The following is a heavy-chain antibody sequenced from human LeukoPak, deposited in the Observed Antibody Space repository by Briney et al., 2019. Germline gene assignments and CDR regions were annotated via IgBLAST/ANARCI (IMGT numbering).Heavy chain of an antibody. CDR3: AGNTYYYDSSGLN. CDR2: ISYDGSNK. Sequence: PGGSLRFSCAASGFTFSSYAMHWVRQAPGKGLEWVAVISYDGSNKYYADSVKGRFTISRDNSKNTLYLQMNCLRAEDTAVYYCAGNTYYYDSSGLNWGQGTLVTVSS. CDR1: GFTFSSYA. J-gene: IGHJ4*02. D-gene: IGHD3-22*01. V-gene: IGHV3-30-3*01.